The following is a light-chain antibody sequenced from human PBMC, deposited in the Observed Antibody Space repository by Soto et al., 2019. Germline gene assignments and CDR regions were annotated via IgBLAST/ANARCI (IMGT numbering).Light chain of an antibody. Sequence: EVVLTQSPATLSLSPGERATLSCRASQSITNFLAWYQQRPGQTPRLLIYDSSIRAAGFPARFSGSGSGTDLTLTINNLEPEDFAVYFCQQRISRPLTFGGGTKVEI. V-gene: IGKV3-11*01. CDR3: QQRISRPLT. CDR1: QSITNF. CDR2: DSS. J-gene: IGKJ4*01.